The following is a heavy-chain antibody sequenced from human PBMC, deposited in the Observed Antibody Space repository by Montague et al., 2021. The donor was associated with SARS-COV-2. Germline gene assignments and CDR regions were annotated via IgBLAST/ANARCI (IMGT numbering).Heavy chain of an antibody. CDR3: ARTTYDILTGTLIACDY. CDR1: GFSLSTSGMC. D-gene: IGHD3-9*01. CDR2: IDWXXXK. J-gene: IGHJ4*02. V-gene: IGHV2-70*11. Sequence: PALVKPTQTLTLTCTFSGFSLSTSGMCVSWIRQPPGKALEWLARIDWXXXKYYSTSLKTRLTISKDTSKNQVVLTMTNMDPVDTATYYCARTTYDILTGTLIACDYWGQGTLVTVSS.